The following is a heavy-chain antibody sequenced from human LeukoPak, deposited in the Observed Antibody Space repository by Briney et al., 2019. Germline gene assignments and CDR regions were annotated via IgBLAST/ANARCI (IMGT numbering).Heavy chain of an antibody. D-gene: IGHD5-12*01. J-gene: IGHJ3*02. V-gene: IGHV4-34*01. Sequence: SETLSLTCAVYGGSFSGYYWSWIRQPPGKGLEWIGEINHSGSTNYNPSLESRVTISVDTSKNQFSLKLSSVTAADTAVYYCARKSGYAGPFDIWGQGTMVTVSS. CDR2: INHSGST. CDR1: GGSFSGYY. CDR3: ARKSGYAGPFDI.